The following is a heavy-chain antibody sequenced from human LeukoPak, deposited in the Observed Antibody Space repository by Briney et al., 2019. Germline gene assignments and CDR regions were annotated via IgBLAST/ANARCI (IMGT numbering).Heavy chain of an antibody. CDR3: AKVGEESDAFDI. CDR2: FDPEDGET. CDR1: GYTLTELS. J-gene: IGHJ3*02. V-gene: IGHV1-24*01. D-gene: IGHD2-21*01. Sequence: ASVKVSCKVSGYTLTELSMHWVRQAPGKGLEWMGGFDPEDGETIYAQKFQGRVTMTEDTSTDTAYMELSSLRSEDTAVYYCAKVGEESDAFDIWGQGTMVTVSS.